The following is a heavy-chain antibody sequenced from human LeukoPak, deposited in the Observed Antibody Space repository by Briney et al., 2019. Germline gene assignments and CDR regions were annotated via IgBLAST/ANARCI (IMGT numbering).Heavy chain of an antibody. CDR3: ARGPTSAEVRNWYFDL. V-gene: IGHV4-4*07. CDR2: IYSTGDT. J-gene: IGHJ2*01. CDR1: GGSVSAYY. Sequence: SETLSLTCSVYGGSVSAYYWSWIRQPAGKGLEWIGRIYSTGDTNYNPSLKSRVTMSLDRSKKQFSLNLRSLTAADTAVYYCARGPTSAEVRNWYFDLWGRGTLVAVSS. D-gene: IGHD1-14*01.